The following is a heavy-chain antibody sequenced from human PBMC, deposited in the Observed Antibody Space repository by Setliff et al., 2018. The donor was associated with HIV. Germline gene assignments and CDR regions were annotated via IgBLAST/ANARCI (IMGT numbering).Heavy chain of an antibody. CDR3: ARDSHAQLWSHLDY. D-gene: IGHD5-18*01. Sequence: GESLTISCAASGFTFSSFEMNWVRQAPGKGLEWVSYISSSGSTIYYADSVKGRFSVSRDNAKNSLYLEMNSVRAEDTALYYCARDSHAQLWSHLDYWGQGTLVTVSS. CDR2: ISSSGSTI. CDR1: GFTFSSFE. V-gene: IGHV3-48*03. J-gene: IGHJ4*02.